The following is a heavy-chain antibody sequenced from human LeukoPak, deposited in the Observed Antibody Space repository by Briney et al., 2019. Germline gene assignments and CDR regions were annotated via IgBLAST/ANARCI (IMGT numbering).Heavy chain of an antibody. CDR2: IFYTGDT. Sequence: PSETLSLTCTVSGGSISVTNHYWGWIRQPPGKGLEWIGSIFYTGDTYYNPSLKSRITMSVDTSKNHFSLNLNSVTASDTAVYYCARQLGAMTTESSHGDLVSWGQGTLVTVSS. CDR1: GGSISVTNHY. V-gene: IGHV4-39*01. D-gene: IGHD4-17*01. CDR3: ARQLGAMTTESSHGDLVS. J-gene: IGHJ5*02.